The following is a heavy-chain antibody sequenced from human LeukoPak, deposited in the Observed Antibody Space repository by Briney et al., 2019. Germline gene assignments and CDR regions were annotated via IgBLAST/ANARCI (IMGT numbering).Heavy chain of an antibody. CDR2: ITSGSSYI. Sequence: PGGSQRLSCAASGFXFSSYTMNWVRQAPGKGLEWVSSITSGSSYIYYADSVKGRFTISRDNAKNSLYLQMNSLRATDTAVYYCARADTSGWYYFDYWGQGTLFTVSS. D-gene: IGHD6-19*01. V-gene: IGHV3-21*01. J-gene: IGHJ4*02. CDR1: GFXFSSYT. CDR3: ARADTSGWYYFDY.